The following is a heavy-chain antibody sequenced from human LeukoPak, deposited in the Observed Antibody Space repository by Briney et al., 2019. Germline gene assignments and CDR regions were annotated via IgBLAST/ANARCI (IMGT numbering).Heavy chain of an antibody. CDR3: ARHPFQYPFDH. J-gene: IGHJ5*02. V-gene: IGHV4-59*08. Sequence: KPSETLSLTCTVSGASVSSDYWSWIRQSPVKGLEWIGYIYHSGHTMSNPSLKSRVSLSLDTSNNQFSLKLSSVTAADTAVYYCARHPFQYPFDHWGQGTVVSVSS. CDR2: IYHSGHT. CDR1: GASVSSDY. D-gene: IGHD2/OR15-2a*01.